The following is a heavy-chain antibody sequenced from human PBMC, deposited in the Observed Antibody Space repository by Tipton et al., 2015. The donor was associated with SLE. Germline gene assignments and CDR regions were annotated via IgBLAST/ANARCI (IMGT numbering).Heavy chain of an antibody. J-gene: IGHJ4*02. CDR3: ARDRGSGWLRGDY. D-gene: IGHD6-19*01. Sequence: QLVQSGAEVKKPGASVKVSCKASGYTFTSYCMHWVRQAPGQGLEWMGILNPSGGSTSYAQKLQGRVTMTTDTSTSTAYMEVRSLRSDDTAVYYCARDRGSGWLRGDYWGQGTLVTVSS. CDR1: GYTFTSYC. CDR2: LNPSGGST. V-gene: IGHV1-46*01.